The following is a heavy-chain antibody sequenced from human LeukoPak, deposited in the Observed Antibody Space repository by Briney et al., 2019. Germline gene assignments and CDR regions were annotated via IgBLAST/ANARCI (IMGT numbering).Heavy chain of an antibody. V-gene: IGHV3-11*01. Sequence: TGGSLRLSSAAAVCTFSDYYITCIRQAPGKGLECLSYISSSGSTIYYADSVKGRFTISRDNAKNSLYLQMNSLRAEDTAVYYCARGVRRFGYALEIWGQGTMVTVSS. CDR1: VCTFSDYY. J-gene: IGHJ3*02. CDR2: ISSSGSTI. D-gene: IGHD3-10*01. CDR3: ARGVRRFGYALEI.